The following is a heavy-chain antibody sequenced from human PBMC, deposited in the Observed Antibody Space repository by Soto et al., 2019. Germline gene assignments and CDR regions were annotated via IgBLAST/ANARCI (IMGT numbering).Heavy chain of an antibody. CDR1: GYSFTAXS. Sequence: QVHLVQSGAEVKKPGASVKVSCKASGYSFTAXSMHWVRQAPGQGLEWMGWINPNNGGTNYARKFQGWVTMTRDTSISTAYMDLTRLKXXXXXXXXXAIQRSGXVYWGQGTLVT. V-gene: IGHV1-2*04. CDR3: AIQRSGXVY. J-gene: IGHJ4*02. D-gene: IGHD2-15*01. CDR2: INPNNGGT.